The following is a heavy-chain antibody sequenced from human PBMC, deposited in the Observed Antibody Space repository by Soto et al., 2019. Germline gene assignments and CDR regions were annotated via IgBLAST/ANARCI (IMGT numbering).Heavy chain of an antibody. D-gene: IGHD2-2*01. Sequence: QVQLQESGPGLVKPSETLSLTCTVSGGSISSYYWSWIRQPPGKGLEWIGYIYYSGSTNYNPSLKSRVTISVDTSKTQFSLKLSSVTAADTAEYYCARVVCSSTSCYLVDYWGQGTLVTVSS. V-gene: IGHV4-59*01. CDR2: IYYSGST. J-gene: IGHJ4*02. CDR1: GGSISSYY. CDR3: ARVVCSSTSCYLVDY.